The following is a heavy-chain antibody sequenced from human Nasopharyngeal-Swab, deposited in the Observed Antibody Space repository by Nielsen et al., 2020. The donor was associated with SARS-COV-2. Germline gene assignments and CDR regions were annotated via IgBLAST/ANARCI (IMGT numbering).Heavy chain of an antibody. CDR3: ARDEILDY. D-gene: IGHD2/OR15-2a*01. CDR2: VKQDGTEK. CDR1: EFTFSPYW. V-gene: IGHV3-7*01. J-gene: IGHJ4*02. Sequence: GGSLRLSCAASEFTFSPYWMTWVRQAPGKGLEWVANVKQDGTEKYFVDSVKGRFTISRDNAKNSLYLHMNSLRAEDTAVYYCARDEILDYWGQGTLGTVSS.